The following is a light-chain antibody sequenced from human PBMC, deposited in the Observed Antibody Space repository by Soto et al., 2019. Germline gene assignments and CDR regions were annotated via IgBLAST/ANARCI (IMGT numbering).Light chain of an antibody. Sequence: QSVLTQSPSVSGAPGQRVTISCTGSSSNIGTGSDVRWYQHLPGAAPRLLLYGNNNRPSGVPDRFSGSKSGTSASLAITGLQAEDEADYYCSSYTTISTYVFGTGTKVTVL. V-gene: IGLV1-40*01. CDR2: GNN. CDR1: SSNIGTGSD. CDR3: SSYTTISTYV. J-gene: IGLJ1*01.